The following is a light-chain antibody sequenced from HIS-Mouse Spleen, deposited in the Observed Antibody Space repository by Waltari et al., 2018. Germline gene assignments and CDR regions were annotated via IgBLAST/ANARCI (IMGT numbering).Light chain of an antibody. CDR3: QQYNNWWT. CDR1: QSVSSN. J-gene: IGKJ1*01. V-gene: IGKV3-15*01. Sequence: EIVMTQSPATLSVSLGERATLSCRASQSVSSNLAWYQQKPGQAPRLPIYGESPRATGIPARFSGSGSGTEFTLTISSMQSEDFAVYYCQQYNNWWTFGQGTKVEIK. CDR2: GES.